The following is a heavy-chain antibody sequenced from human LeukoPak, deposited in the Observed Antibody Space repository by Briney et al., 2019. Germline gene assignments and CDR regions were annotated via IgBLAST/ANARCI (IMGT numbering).Heavy chain of an antibody. V-gene: IGHV3-48*03. Sequence: PGGSLRLSCTGSGFSFNTYEMSWVRQAPGKGLEWISYITDRGVSTDYADSVKGRFTISRDNAKNSLYPQMDSLRAEDTAVYFCVSGIVETGQFYLNHGGKETLFTVSS. J-gene: IGHJ4*02. CDR2: ITDRGVST. CDR1: GFSFNTYE. CDR3: VSGIVETGQFYLNH. D-gene: IGHD1-26*01.